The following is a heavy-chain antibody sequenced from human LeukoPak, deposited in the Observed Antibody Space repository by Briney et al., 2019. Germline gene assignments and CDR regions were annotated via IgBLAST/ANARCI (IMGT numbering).Heavy chain of an antibody. CDR1: GFTFSSYW. CDR3: ARIIHVDYTPLYYFDH. J-gene: IGHJ4*02. CDR2: IKQDGSEK. V-gene: IGHV3-7*01. Sequence: GGSLRLSCAASGFTFSSYWMSWVRQAPGKGLEWVANIKQDGSEKYYVDSVKGRFTIFRDNAENSLYLQMNSLKAEDTAVYYCARIIHVDYTPLYYFDHWGQGTLVTVSS. D-gene: IGHD3-16*01.